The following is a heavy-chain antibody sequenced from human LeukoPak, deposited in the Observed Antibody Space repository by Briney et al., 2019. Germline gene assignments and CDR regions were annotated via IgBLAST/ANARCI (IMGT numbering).Heavy chain of an antibody. CDR2: ISSSGGST. Sequence: PGGSLRLSCSASGFTFSSYAMHWVRQAPGKGLEYVSAISSSGGSTYYADSVKGRFTISRDNSKNTLYLQMSSLRAEDTAVYYCVKDYDILTGYFDYWGQGTLVTVSS. V-gene: IGHV3-64D*06. CDR3: VKDYDILTGYFDY. CDR1: GFTFSSYA. J-gene: IGHJ4*02. D-gene: IGHD3-9*01.